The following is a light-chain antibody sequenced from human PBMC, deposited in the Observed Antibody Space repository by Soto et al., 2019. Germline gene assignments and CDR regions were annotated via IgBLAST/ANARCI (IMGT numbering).Light chain of an antibody. V-gene: IGKV3-15*01. CDR3: QQYNKWPQT. CDR1: LGISIN. Sequence: EIMLTQSPGTLSLSPGERVTLSCRASLGISINLAWYQQRPGQAPRLLIYGASTRATGVPARFSGSGSGTDFTLTISSLQSEDLAVYHCQQYNKWPQTFGQGTKVDVK. J-gene: IGKJ1*01. CDR2: GAS.